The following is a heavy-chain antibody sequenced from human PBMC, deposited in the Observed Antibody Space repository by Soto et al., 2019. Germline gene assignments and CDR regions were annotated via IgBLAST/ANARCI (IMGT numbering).Heavy chain of an antibody. D-gene: IGHD3-22*01. CDR2: ISYDGSNK. Sequence: SLSLSCAASGFTFSSYGMHCVLQAPGKGLEWVAVISYDGSNKYYADSVKGRFTISRDNSKNTLYLQMNSLRAEDTAVYYCAKSIGRPYYYDSSGYWVLDYWGQGTLVTVSS. CDR1: GFTFSSYG. CDR3: AKSIGRPYYYDSSGYWVLDY. V-gene: IGHV3-30*18. J-gene: IGHJ4*02.